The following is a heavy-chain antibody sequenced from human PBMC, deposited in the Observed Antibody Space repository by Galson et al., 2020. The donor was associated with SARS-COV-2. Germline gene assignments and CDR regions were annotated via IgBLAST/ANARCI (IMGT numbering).Heavy chain of an antibody. V-gene: IGHV3-74*01. D-gene: IGHD3-16*01. Sequence: GESLKISCAASGFTFSSYWMHWVRQAPGKGLVWVSRINSDGSSTRYADSVKGRFTISRDNAKNTLYLQMNSLRAEDTAVYYCARGMSFGFVATLDYWGQGTLVTVSS. CDR3: ARGMSFGFVATLDY. CDR1: GFTFSSYW. J-gene: IGHJ4*02. CDR2: INSDGSST.